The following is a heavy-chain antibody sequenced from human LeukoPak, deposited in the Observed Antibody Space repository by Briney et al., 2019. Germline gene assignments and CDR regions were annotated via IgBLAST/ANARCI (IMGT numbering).Heavy chain of an antibody. V-gene: IGHV1-3*01. CDR2: INAGNGNT. D-gene: IGHD3-10*01. Sequence: ASVKVSCKASGYTFTNYAMHWVRQAPGQRLEWMGWINAGNGNTKYSQKFQGRVTITRDTSASTAYMELSSLRSEDTAVYYCARAMVRGPLGIDYWGQGTLVTVSS. J-gene: IGHJ4*02. CDR1: GYTFTNYA. CDR3: ARAMVRGPLGIDY.